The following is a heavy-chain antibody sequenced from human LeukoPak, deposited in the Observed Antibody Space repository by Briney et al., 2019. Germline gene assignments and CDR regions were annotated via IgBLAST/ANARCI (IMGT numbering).Heavy chain of an antibody. CDR3: ARALGYCSGGSCFARGNWFDP. CDR1: GYTFTIYG. CDR2: ISAYDGNT. D-gene: IGHD2-15*01. V-gene: IGHV1-18*01. Sequence: ASVKVSCKASGYTFTIYGISWVRQAPGQGLEWMGWISAYDGNTNYAQKLQGRVTMTTDTSTSTAYMELRSLRSDDTAVYYCARALGYCSGGSCFARGNWFDPWGQGTLVTVSS. J-gene: IGHJ5*02.